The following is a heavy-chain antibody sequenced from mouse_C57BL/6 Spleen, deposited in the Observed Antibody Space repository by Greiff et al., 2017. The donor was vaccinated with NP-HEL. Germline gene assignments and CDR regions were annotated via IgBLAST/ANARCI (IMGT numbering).Heavy chain of an antibody. CDR3: ARNLGVPYYFDY. V-gene: IGHV2-2*01. CDR2: IWSGGST. D-gene: IGHD3-3*01. CDR1: GFSLTSYG. Sequence: VQLQESGPGLVQPSQSLSITCTVSGFSLTSYGVHWVRQSPGKGLEWLGVIWSGGSTDYNAAFISRLSISKDNSKSQVFFKMNSLQADYTAIYYCARNLGVPYYFDYWGQGTTLTVSS. J-gene: IGHJ2*01.